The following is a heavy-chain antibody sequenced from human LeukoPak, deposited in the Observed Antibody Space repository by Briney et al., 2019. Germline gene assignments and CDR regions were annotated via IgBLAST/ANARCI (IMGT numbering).Heavy chain of an antibody. Sequence: ASVKVSCKASGYTFTSYYMHWVRQAPGQGLEWMGIIDPSGGSTSYAQMFQGRVTMTRDTSTSTVYMELSSLRSEDTAVHYCARAPHSGSYDYWGQGTLVTVSS. D-gene: IGHD1-26*01. CDR3: ARAPHSGSYDY. V-gene: IGHV1-46*01. CDR1: GYTFTSYY. CDR2: IDPSGGST. J-gene: IGHJ4*02.